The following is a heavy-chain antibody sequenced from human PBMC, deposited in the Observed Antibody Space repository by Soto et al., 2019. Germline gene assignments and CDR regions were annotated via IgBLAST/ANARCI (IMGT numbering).Heavy chain of an antibody. D-gene: IGHD1-26*01. J-gene: IGHJ4*02. CDR1: GFTFSSYG. CDR2: ISYDGSNK. Sequence: PGGSLRLSCAASGFTFSSYGMHWVRQAPGKGLEWVAVISYDGSNKYYADSVKGRFTISRDNSKNTLYLQMNSLRAEDTAVYYCAKTTIVGADFDYWGQGTLVTVSS. CDR3: AKTTIVGADFDY. V-gene: IGHV3-30*18.